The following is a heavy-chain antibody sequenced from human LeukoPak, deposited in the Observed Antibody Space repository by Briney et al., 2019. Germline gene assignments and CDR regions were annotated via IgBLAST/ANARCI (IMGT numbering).Heavy chain of an antibody. V-gene: IGHV3-74*01. Sequence: GGSLRLSCAASGFTFISYGMQWVRQAPGMGLVWVSRINNGGSDMSYADSVKGRFTISRDNAKNTLYLQMKSLRAEDTAVYYCARELPREVTLDYWGQGTPVTVSS. CDR1: GFTFISYG. D-gene: IGHD2-21*02. CDR3: ARELPREVTLDY. CDR2: INNGGSDM. J-gene: IGHJ4*01.